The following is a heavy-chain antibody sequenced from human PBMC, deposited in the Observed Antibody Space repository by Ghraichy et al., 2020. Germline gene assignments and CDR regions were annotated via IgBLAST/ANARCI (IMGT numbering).Heavy chain of an antibody. CDR2: IYYSGST. Sequence: ESLNISCTVSGGSISSYYWSWIRQPPGKGLEWIGYIYYSGSTNYNPSLKSRVTISVDTSKNQFSLKLSSVTAADTAVYYCARVSGSSSGWYPTQYYGMDVWGQGTTVTVSS. J-gene: IGHJ6*02. CDR3: ARVSGSSSGWYPTQYYGMDV. CDR1: GGSISSYY. D-gene: IGHD6-19*01. V-gene: IGHV4-59*01.